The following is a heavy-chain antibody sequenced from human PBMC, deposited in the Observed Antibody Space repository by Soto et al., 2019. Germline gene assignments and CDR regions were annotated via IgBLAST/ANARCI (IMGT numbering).Heavy chain of an antibody. J-gene: IGHJ4*02. D-gene: IGHD3-10*01. CDR3: ARDGRTGTTLPHGGLDQ. CDR2: ISYDGSTK. Sequence: QVQLMESGGGVVQPGGSLRLSCAASGFTFRSYAIHWVRQAPGKGLEWVAIISYDGSTKFYTDFVKGRFTISRDNSNNTLYLQMNRLISEDTAIYYCARDGRTGTTLPHGGLDQWGQGTLVTVSS. CDR1: GFTFRSYA. V-gene: IGHV3-30-3*01.